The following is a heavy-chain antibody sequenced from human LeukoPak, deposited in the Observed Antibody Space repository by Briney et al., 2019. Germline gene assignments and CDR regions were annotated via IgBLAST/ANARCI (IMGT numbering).Heavy chain of an antibody. Sequence: GGSLRLSCAASGFTFSSYEMKWVRQAQGKGGEWVSYISSSGSTIYYADSVKGRFTISTDNAKNSLYLQMNSLRAQDTAVYYCARLERELLGYYYYYMDVWGKGTTVTVS. V-gene: IGHV3-48*03. J-gene: IGHJ6*03. D-gene: IGHD1-1*01. CDR1: GFTFSSYE. CDR3: ARLERELLGYYYYYMDV. CDR2: ISSSGSTI.